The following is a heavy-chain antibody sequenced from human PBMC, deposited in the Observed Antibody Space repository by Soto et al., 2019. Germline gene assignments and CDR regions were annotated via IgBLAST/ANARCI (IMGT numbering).Heavy chain of an antibody. D-gene: IGHD3-22*01. CDR3: ARTGYDRSGYFVEYYFDY. V-gene: IGHV3-30-3*01. J-gene: IGHJ4*02. CDR1: GFTFSKYA. CDR2: ISNDGSNP. Sequence: VGSLRLSCAASGFTFSKYAMHWVRQALGTGLEWVAVISNDGSNPYYADSVKGRFTISRDNSKNTLYLQMNSLREEDTAVYYCARTGYDRSGYFVEYYFDYWGQGTLVTVSS.